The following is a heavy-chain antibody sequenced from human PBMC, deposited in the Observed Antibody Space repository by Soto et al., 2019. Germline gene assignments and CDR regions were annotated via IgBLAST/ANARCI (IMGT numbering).Heavy chain of an antibody. D-gene: IGHD4-4*01. J-gene: IGHJ6*02. CDR2: IYYSVST. CDR1: GGSISSYY. CDR3: ARAARDYSNYGPTYYYYYYGMDV. V-gene: IGHV4-59*01. Sequence: SQTLSLTYTVSGGSISSYYWSWIRQPPGKGLAWIGYIYYSVSTNYNPSLKSRVTISVDRSKNQFSLKLSSVTAADTAVYYCARAARDYSNYGPTYYYYYYGMDVWGQGTTVTVSS.